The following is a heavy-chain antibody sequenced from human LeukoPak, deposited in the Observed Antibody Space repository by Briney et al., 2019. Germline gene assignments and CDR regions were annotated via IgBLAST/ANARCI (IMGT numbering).Heavy chain of an antibody. CDR3: AKGRSGSYSPTWDY. CDR1: EFTFSSYG. Sequence: GGSLRLSCAASEFTFSSYGMHWVRQAPGKGLEWVAFIRYDGSNKYYADSVKGRFTISRDNSKNTLYLQMNSLRAEDTAVYYCAKGRSGSYSPTWDYWGQGTLVTVSS. CDR2: IRYDGSNK. D-gene: IGHD1-26*01. V-gene: IGHV3-30*02. J-gene: IGHJ4*02.